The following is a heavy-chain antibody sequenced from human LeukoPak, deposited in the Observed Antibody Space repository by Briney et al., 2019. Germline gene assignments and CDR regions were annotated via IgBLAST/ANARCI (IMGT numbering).Heavy chain of an antibody. Sequence: GGSLRLSCAASGFTFSSYSMNWVRQAPGKGLEWVSSISSSSSYIYYADSVKGRFTISRDNAKNSLYLQMNSLRAEDTAVYYCARVGVVRWFDPWGQGTLVTVSS. V-gene: IGHV3-21*01. CDR3: ARVGVVRWFDP. J-gene: IGHJ5*02. D-gene: IGHD2-2*01. CDR1: GFTFSSYS. CDR2: ISSSSSYI.